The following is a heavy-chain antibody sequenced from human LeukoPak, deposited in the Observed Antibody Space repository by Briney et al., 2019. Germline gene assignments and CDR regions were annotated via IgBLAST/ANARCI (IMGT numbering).Heavy chain of an antibody. V-gene: IGHV4-59*01. CDR3: ARAPYYHDSSGYYYGQFDY. CDR2: IYYTGSN. J-gene: IGHJ4*02. CDR1: GGSISTYY. D-gene: IGHD3-22*01. Sequence: SETLSLTCIVSGGSISTYYWSWIRQPPGKGLEWIGYIYYTGSNNYNPSLKSRVTISVDTSKNQFSLKLNSVTAADTAVYYCARAPYYHDSSGYYYGQFDYWGQGTLVTVSS.